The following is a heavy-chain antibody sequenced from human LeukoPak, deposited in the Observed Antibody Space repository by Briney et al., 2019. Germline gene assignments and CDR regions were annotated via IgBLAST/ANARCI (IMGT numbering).Heavy chain of an antibody. D-gene: IGHD6-13*01. CDR1: GGSINSHY. J-gene: IGHJ4*02. V-gene: IGHV4-59*11. CDR3: ARVGSSWTCYFDY. Sequence: SETLSLTCTVSGGSINSHYWSWIRQPPGKGLEWIGYIYYSGSTNYNPSLKSRVTISVDTSKNQFSLKLSSVTAADTAVYYCARVGSSWTCYFDYWGQGTLVTVSS. CDR2: IYYSGST.